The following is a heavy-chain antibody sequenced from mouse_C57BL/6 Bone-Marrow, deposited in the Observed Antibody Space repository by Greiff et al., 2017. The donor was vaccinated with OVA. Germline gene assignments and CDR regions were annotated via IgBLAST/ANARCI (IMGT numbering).Heavy chain of an antibody. CDR2: IYPGSGST. Sequence: VQLQQPGAELVKPGASVKMSCKASGYTFTSYWITWVKQRPGQGLEWIGDIYPGSGSTNYTEKFKSKATMTVDTSSSTAYMQLSSLTSEDAAVYYCARESKDSYWGQGNLVTVSA. J-gene: IGHJ3*01. CDR1: GYTFTSYW. CDR3: ARESKDSY. V-gene: IGHV1-55*01.